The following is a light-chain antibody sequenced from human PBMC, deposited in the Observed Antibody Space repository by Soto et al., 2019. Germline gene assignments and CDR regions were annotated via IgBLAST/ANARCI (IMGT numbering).Light chain of an antibody. CDR3: SSYTSSSTLV. CDR2: EVS. Sequence: QSALTQPASVSGSPGQSITISCTGTSSDVGGYKYVSWHQQHPGIAPKLMISEVSNRPSGVSNRLSGSKSGNTASLTISGLQAEDEADYYCSSYTSSSTLVFGGGTQLTVL. V-gene: IGLV2-14*01. CDR1: SSDVGGYKY. J-gene: IGLJ2*01.